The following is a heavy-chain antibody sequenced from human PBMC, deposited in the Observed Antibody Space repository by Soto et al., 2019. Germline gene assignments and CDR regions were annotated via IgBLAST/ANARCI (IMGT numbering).Heavy chain of an antibody. D-gene: IGHD3-10*01. CDR1: GFTFSSYG. CDR3: AKGHYPTLYYYYYMDV. Sequence: QVQLVESGGGVVQPGRSLRLSCAASGFTFSSYGMHWVRQAPGKGLEWVAVISYDGSNKYYADSVKGRFTISRDNSKNKLYLQMNSLRAEDTAVYYCAKGHYPTLYYYYYMDVWGKGTTVTVSS. CDR2: ISYDGSNK. J-gene: IGHJ6*03. V-gene: IGHV3-30*18.